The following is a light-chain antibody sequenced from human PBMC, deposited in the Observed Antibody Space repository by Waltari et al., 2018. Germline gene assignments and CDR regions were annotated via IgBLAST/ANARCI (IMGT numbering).Light chain of an antibody. Sequence: DIQMTEFPYSLSASVGHTDTITCRPSQNTNRFLNWYQQGSGRAPKLLISGATSLQNGVPCRFGVNGFGTDFTLTITILQPEDFATYYCQQSYSTLTWTFGQGTKVKI. V-gene: IGKV1-39*01. J-gene: IGKJ1*01. CDR3: QQSYSTLTWT. CDR2: GAT. CDR1: QNTNRF.